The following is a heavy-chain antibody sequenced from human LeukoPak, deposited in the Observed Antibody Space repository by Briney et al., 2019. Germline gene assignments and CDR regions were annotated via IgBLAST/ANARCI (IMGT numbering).Heavy chain of an antibody. D-gene: IGHD2-2*01. V-gene: IGHV3-23*01. J-gene: IGHJ6*03. CDR2: ITGNGGST. CDR3: ARASDCSSTSCYGSGPPRYYYMDV. Sequence: PGGSLVLSYAAAGFTFSCYAMSWVRAAPGKGLGWVSAITGNGGSTYYPDSVKGRFTISRDNSKNTLYLQMNSLRAEDTAVYYCARASDCSSTSCYGSGPPRYYYMDVWGKGTTVTVSS. CDR1: GFTFSCYA.